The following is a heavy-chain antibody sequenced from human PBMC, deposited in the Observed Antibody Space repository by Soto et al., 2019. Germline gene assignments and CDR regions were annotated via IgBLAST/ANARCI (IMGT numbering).Heavy chain of an antibody. CDR2: IQPGESET. CDR3: ARTVGYCSGSYCCSNYYYGMDV. CDR1: GYSFSSYW. J-gene: IGHJ6*02. D-gene: IGHD2-15*01. Sequence: PGESLKISCKGSGYSFSSYWIGWVRQMPGKGLEWMGIIQPGESETRYSPSFEGQVTISADKSITTAYLQWRSLKASDTAMYYCARTVGYCSGSYCCSNYYYGMDVWGQGTSVTVSS. V-gene: IGHV5-51*01.